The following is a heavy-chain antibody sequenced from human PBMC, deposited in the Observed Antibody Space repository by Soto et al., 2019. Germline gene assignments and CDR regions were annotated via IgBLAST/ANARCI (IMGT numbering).Heavy chain of an antibody. CDR2: ISSSSSTI. Sequence: GGSLRLSCAASGFTFSSYSMNWVRQAPGKGLEWVSYISSSSSTIYYADSVKGRFTISRDNAKNSLYLQMNSLRDEDTAVYYCAREIGYCSGGSCYDLYYFDYWGQGTLVTVSS. V-gene: IGHV3-48*02. CDR1: GFTFSSYS. CDR3: AREIGYCSGGSCYDLYYFDY. J-gene: IGHJ4*02. D-gene: IGHD2-15*01.